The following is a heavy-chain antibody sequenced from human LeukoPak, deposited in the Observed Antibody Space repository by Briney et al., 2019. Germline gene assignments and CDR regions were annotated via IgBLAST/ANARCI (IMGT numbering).Heavy chain of an antibody. Sequence: ASVKVSCKASGYTFTSYGISWVRQAPGQGLEWMGWISAYNGNTNYAQKLQGRVTMTTDTSTSTAYMELRSLRSDDTAVYYCARDLRVRFLEWSPPGFDYWGQGTLVTVSS. CDR3: ARDLRVRFLEWSPPGFDY. V-gene: IGHV1-18*01. CDR2: ISAYNGNT. CDR1: GYTFTSYG. J-gene: IGHJ4*02. D-gene: IGHD3-3*01.